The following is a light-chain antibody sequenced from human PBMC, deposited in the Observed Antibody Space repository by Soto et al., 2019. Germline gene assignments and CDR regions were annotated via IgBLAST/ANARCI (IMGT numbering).Light chain of an antibody. CDR1: QGISKY. CDR3: QKYNRSPLT. J-gene: IGKJ4*01. V-gene: IGKV1-27*01. Sequence: DIQMTQSPSSLSASVGDSVTITCRASQGISKYLAWYQQKPGKVPKLLIYAASTLQSGVPPRFSGSASGTDFTLTISSLQPEDVATYYCQKYNRSPLTFGGGTKVEIK. CDR2: AAS.